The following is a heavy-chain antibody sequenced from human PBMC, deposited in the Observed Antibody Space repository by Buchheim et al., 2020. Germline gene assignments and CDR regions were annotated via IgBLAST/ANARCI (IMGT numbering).Heavy chain of an antibody. V-gene: IGHV3-33*01. CDR2: AWFDGRRK. J-gene: IGHJ4*02. CDR3: ARDWGITIYGVVPAPNYYFDY. Sequence: QVQLVESGGGVVQPGTSLRLSCAASGFSFSNSGMHWVRQAPGKGLEWVAVAWFDGRRKDYADSVQGRFTISRDNSKNTLYLQMSSLRGEDTAVYYCARDWGITIYGVVPAPNYYFDYWGQGTL. CDR1: GFSFSNSG. D-gene: IGHD3-3*01.